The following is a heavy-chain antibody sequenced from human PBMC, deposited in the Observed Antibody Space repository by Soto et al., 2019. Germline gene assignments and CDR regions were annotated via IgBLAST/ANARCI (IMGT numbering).Heavy chain of an antibody. V-gene: IGHV4-30-4*01. CDR1: GASISSGDYF. CDR2: IYDSGSS. Sequence: SETLSLTCAVSGASISSGDYFWSWIRQSPGKGLEWIGYIYDSGSSYYNPSLKSRVTMSVDTSKNQFSLKLRSVTAADTAVYYCAREKGYISGPKNFDYWGQGTLVTVSS. D-gene: IGHD5-12*01. CDR3: AREKGYISGPKNFDY. J-gene: IGHJ4*02.